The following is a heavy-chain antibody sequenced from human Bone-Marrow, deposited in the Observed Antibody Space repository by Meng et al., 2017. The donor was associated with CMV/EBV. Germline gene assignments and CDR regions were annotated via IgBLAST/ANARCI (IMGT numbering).Heavy chain of an antibody. V-gene: IGHV3-23*03. CDR2: SYSGAGST. Sequence: GGSLRLSCAASGFTFSNYAMSWVRQAPGKGLEWVSLSYSGAGSTLYADSVKGRFTISRDNSKNTLYLQMNSLRAEDTAVYYCAKGGSSNWEIEYWGPGALVAVAS. J-gene: IGHJ4*02. D-gene: IGHD1-26*01. CDR3: AKGGSSNWEIEY. CDR1: GFTFSNYA.